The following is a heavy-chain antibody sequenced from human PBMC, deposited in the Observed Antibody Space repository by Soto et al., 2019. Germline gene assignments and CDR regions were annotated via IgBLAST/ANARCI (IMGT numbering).Heavy chain of an antibody. V-gene: IGHV3-33*01. Sequence: QVQLVESGGGVVQPGRSLRLSFAASGFTFSSYGMHWVRQAPGKGLEWVAVIWYDGSNKYYADSVKGRFTISRANSKNTLYLQMNSLRAEDTAVYYCARDPSRVDRQYTPPGYWGQGTLVTVSS. J-gene: IGHJ4*02. CDR3: ARDPSRVDRQYTPPGY. CDR2: IWYDGSNK. D-gene: IGHD5-12*01. CDR1: GFTFSSYG.